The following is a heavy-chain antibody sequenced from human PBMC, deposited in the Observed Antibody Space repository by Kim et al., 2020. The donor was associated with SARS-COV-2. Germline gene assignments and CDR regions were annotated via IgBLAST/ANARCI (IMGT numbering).Heavy chain of an antibody. Sequence: DTVKSRYTMTRGNTKNTLYRQMNSLRAEGTAVYYCERSLRGYSDHFDYWGQGTLVTVSS. CDR3: ERSLRGYSDHFDY. V-gene: IGHV3-30*05. J-gene: IGHJ4*02. D-gene: IGHD5-12*01.